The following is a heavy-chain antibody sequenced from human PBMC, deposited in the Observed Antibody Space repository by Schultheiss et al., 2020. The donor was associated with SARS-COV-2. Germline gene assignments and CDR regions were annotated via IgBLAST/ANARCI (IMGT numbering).Heavy chain of an antibody. D-gene: IGHD2-2*01. J-gene: IGHJ4*02. CDR3: ASRKVSVPAALPGFDY. CDR2: IYYSGST. Sequence: SETLSLTCAVYGGSFSGYYWSWIRQPPGKGLEWIGSIYYSGSTYYNPSLKSRVTISVDTSKNQFSLKLSSVTAADTAVYYCASRKVSVPAALPGFDYWGQGTLGTVSS. CDR1: GGSFSGYY. V-gene: IGHV4-34*01.